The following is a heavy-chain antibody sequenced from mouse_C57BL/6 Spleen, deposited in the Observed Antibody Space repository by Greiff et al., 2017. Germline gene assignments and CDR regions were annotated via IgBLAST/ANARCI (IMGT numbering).Heavy chain of an antibody. V-gene: IGHV1-50*01. Sequence: QVQLQQPGAELVKPGASVKLSCKASGYTFTSYWMQWVKQRPGQGLEWIGEIDPSDSYTNYNQKFKGKATLTVDTSSSTAYMQLSSLTSEDSAVYYCARDWAFGYWGKGTTLTVS. CDR2: IDPSDSYT. CDR1: GYTFTSYW. CDR3: ARDWAFGY. J-gene: IGHJ2*01. D-gene: IGHD4-1*01.